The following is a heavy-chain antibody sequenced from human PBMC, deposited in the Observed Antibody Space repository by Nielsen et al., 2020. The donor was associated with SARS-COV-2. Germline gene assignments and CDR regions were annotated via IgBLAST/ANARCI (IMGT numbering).Heavy chain of an antibody. J-gene: IGHJ4*02. D-gene: IGHD2/OR15-2a*01. CDR2: IYYTGIT. CDR1: GDSITSGGYY. CDR3: ASLPALNNYSDS. V-gene: IGHV4-30-4*08. Sequence: SETLSLTCSVSGDSITSGGYYWTWIRQLPGKGLEWIGYIYYTGITSYNPSLKSRVTLSVDTSENQFSLKLPSVTAADTAVYYCASLPALNNYSDSWGQGTLVTVSS.